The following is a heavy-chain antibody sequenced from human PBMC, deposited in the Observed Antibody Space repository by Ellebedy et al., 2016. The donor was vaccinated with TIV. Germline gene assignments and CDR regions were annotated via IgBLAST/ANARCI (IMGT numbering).Heavy chain of an antibody. D-gene: IGHD1-1*01. CDR3: AKLWTSATDH. J-gene: IGHJ4*02. CDR2: ISGSGGST. V-gene: IGHV3-23*01. CDR1: GFTFSSYA. Sequence: GESLKISCAASGFTFSSYAMSWVRQAPGKGLEWVSAISGSGGSTYYADSVRGRFTISRDNSRNTLYLQMNSLRAEDTAIYYCAKLWTSATDHWGQGTQVTVSS.